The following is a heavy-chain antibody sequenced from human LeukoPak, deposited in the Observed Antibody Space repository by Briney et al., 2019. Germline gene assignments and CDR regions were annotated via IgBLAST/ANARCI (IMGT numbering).Heavy chain of an antibody. V-gene: IGHV3-23*01. J-gene: IGHJ6*02. CDR2: ISGNGGST. D-gene: IGHD6-13*01. Sequence: GGSLRLSCAASGFTFSSYWMSWVRQAPGKGLEWVSAISGNGGSTYYADSVKGRFTISRDISKNTLYLQMNSLRAEDTAVYYCAKPPPSSYYYYYGMDVWGQGTTVTVSS. CDR3: AKPPPSSYYYYYGMDV. CDR1: GFTFSSYW.